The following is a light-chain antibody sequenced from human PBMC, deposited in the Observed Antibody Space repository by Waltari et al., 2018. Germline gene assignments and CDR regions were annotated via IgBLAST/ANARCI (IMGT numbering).Light chain of an antibody. CDR1: QSIGTS. V-gene: IGKV6-21*01. J-gene: IGKJ2*01. Sequence: EIVLTQSQDFQSVTPKEKVTITCRASQSIGTSLHWYQKKPDQSPKLLINYASQSFSGVPSRFSGSGSGTDFTLTINSLEAEDAATYYCHQSSNLPYTFGQGTKLEIK. CDR3: HQSSNLPYT. CDR2: YAS.